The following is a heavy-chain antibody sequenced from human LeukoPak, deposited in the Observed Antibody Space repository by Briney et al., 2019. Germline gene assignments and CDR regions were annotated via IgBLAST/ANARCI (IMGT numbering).Heavy chain of an antibody. CDR1: GGTFSSYA. D-gene: IGHD3-10*01. V-gene: IGHV1-69*06. Sequence: SVKVSCKASGGTFSSYAISSVRQAPGQGLEWMGGIIPIFGTANFAQKFQGRVTITADKSTSTAYMELSSLRSEDTAVYYCARQKVRGVYYYGMDVWGKGTTVTVSS. CDR2: IIPIFGTA. J-gene: IGHJ6*04. CDR3: ARQKVRGVYYYGMDV.